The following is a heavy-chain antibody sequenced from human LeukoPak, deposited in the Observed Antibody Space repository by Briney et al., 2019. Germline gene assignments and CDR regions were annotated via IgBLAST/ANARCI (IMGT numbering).Heavy chain of an antibody. CDR3: ARRGYDSSGYYYAY. Sequence: SETLSLTCTVSGGSISSSSYYWGWIRQPPGKGLEWIGSIYYSGSTYYNPSLKSRVTISVDTSKNQFSLKLSSVTAADTAVYYSARRGYDSSGYYYAYWGQGTLVTVSS. V-gene: IGHV4-39*01. CDR2: IYYSGST. D-gene: IGHD3-22*01. CDR1: GGSISSSSYY. J-gene: IGHJ4*02.